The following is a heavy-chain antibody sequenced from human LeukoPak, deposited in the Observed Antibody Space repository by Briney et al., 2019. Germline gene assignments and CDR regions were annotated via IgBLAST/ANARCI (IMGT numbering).Heavy chain of an antibody. CDR1: GGTFSSYA. CDR3: ARDGGSGLAFDY. Sequence: SVKVSCKASGGTFSSYAISWVRQAPGQGLEWMGGIIPIFGTANYAQKFQGRVTITTDESTSTAYMELNSLRAEDTAVYYCARDGGSGLAFDYWGQGTLVTVSS. D-gene: IGHD3-10*01. V-gene: IGHV1-69*05. J-gene: IGHJ4*02. CDR2: IIPIFGTA.